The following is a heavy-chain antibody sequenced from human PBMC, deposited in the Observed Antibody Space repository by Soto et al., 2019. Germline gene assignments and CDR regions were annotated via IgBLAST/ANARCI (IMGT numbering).Heavy chain of an antibody. V-gene: IGHV4-59*08. CDR1: GGSVSPYY. D-gene: IGHD3-22*01. CDR2: IHYTGTT. CDR3: VRHEDGGYHRY. J-gene: IGHJ4*02. Sequence: PSETLSLTCTVSGGSVSPYYWSWIRQLPGKGLEWIAYIHYTGTTNYNPSLEGRVTISVDTSKNQFSLTLRSVSAADTAVYYCVRHEDGGYHRYWGQGTLVTVSS.